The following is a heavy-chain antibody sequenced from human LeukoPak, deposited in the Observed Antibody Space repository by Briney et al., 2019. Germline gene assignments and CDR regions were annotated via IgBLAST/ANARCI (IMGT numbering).Heavy chain of an antibody. CDR3: ASGILFSGGTTFDY. Sequence: SETLSLTCAVYGGSFSGYYWSWIRQPPGKGLEWIGEINHSGSTNYNPSLKSRVTISVDTSKNQFSLKLSSVTAADTAEYYCASGILFSGGTTFDYWGQGTLVTVSS. CDR1: GGSFSGYY. D-gene: IGHD2-15*01. CDR2: INHSGST. J-gene: IGHJ4*02. V-gene: IGHV4-34*01.